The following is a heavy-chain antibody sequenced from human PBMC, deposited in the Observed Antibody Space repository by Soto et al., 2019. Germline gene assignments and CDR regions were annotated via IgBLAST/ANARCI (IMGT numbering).Heavy chain of an antibody. CDR1: GFTFSSYG. Sequence: GGSLRLSCAASGFTFSSYGMHWVRQAPGKGLEWVAVIWYDGSNKYYADSVKGRFTISRDNSKNTLYLQMNSLRAEDTAVYYCARGDYDSSGYYCLDYWGQGTLVTV. J-gene: IGHJ4*02. V-gene: IGHV3-33*01. D-gene: IGHD3-22*01. CDR2: IWYDGSNK. CDR3: ARGDYDSSGYYCLDY.